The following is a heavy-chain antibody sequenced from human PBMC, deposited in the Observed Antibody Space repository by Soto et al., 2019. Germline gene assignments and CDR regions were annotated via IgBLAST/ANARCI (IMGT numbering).Heavy chain of an antibody. CDR2: ISHDGGNK. V-gene: IGHV3-30*18. CDR3: AKDWGIAVAAH. J-gene: IGHJ4*02. Sequence: QVQLVESGGGVVQPGGALRLSCAASGFTFSSTGMHWVRQAPGKGLEWVAVISHDGGNKYYGDSVKGRFTISRDNSKNTLYLQMNSLRADVTAVYYCAKDWGIAVAAHWGQGTLVTVSS. D-gene: IGHD6-19*01. CDR1: GFTFSSTG.